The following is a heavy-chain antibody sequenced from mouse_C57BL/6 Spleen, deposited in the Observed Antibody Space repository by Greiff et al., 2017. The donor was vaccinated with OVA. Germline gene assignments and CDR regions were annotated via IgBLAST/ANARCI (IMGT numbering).Heavy chain of an antibody. CDR1: GFTFSDYG. CDR2: ISSGSSTI. V-gene: IGHV5-17*01. D-gene: IGHD2-4*01. Sequence: EVQVVESGGGLVKPGGSLKLSCAASGFTFSDYGMHWVRQAPEKGLEWVAYISSGSSTIYYADTVKGRFTISRDNAKNTLFLQMTRLRSEDTAMYYCARSPISTMITTVFAYWGQGTLVTVSA. J-gene: IGHJ3*01. CDR3: ARSPISTMITTVFAY.